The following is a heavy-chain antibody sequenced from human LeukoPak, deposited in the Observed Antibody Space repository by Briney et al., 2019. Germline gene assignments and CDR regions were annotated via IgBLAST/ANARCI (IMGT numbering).Heavy chain of an antibody. CDR2: IVLGSGNT. CDR1: GFTFTSSA. J-gene: IGHJ5*02. CDR3: AATQYYYDSSGYYYHWFDT. D-gene: IGHD3-22*01. Sequence: SVKVSCKASGFTFTSSAMQWVRQARGQRLAGIGWIVLGSGNTNYAQKFQERATITRDMSTSTAYMELSSLRSEDTAVYYGAATQYYYDSSGYYYHWFDTWGQGTLVTVSS. V-gene: IGHV1-58*02.